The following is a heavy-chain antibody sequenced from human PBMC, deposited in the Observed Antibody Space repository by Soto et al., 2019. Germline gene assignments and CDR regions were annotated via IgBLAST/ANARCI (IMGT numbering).Heavy chain of an antibody. D-gene: IGHD4-17*01. Sequence: PSETLSLTCTVSGGSISRSNCYWGWIRQPPGKGLEWIGSIYSSGSTYYNPSLKSRVTISVDTSRTQFSLKLSSVTAADTAVYYCARLSSYGDYAHWGQGTLVTVSS. CDR2: IYSSGST. V-gene: IGHV4-39*07. CDR1: GGSISRSNCY. J-gene: IGHJ4*02. CDR3: ARLSSYGDYAH.